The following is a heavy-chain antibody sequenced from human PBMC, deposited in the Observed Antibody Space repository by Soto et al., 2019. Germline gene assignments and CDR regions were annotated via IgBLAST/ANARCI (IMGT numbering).Heavy chain of an antibody. CDR1: CGSISSGDYY. CDR2: IYYSGST. Sequence: PSETLSLTCTVSCGSISSGDYYWSWIRQPPGKGLEWIGYIYYSGSTYYNPSLKSRVTISVDTSKNQFSLKLSSVTAADTAVYYCARVGGFGELSWGAFDYWGQGTLVTVSS. CDR3: ARVGGFGELSWGAFDY. V-gene: IGHV4-30-4*01. D-gene: IGHD3-10*01. J-gene: IGHJ4*02.